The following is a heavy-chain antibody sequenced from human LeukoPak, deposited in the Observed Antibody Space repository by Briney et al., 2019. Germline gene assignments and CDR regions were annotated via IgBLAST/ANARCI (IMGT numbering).Heavy chain of an antibody. Sequence: PSETLSLTCTVSGGSISSYYWSWIRQPPGKGLEWIGYIYYSGSTNYNPSLKSRVTISVDTSKNQFSLRLSSVTAADTAVYYCAREAPLIVGATIDWYFDLWGRGTLVTVSS. V-gene: IGHV4-59*12. CDR2: IYYSGST. CDR1: GGSISSYY. CDR3: AREAPLIVGATIDWYFDL. D-gene: IGHD1-26*01. J-gene: IGHJ2*01.